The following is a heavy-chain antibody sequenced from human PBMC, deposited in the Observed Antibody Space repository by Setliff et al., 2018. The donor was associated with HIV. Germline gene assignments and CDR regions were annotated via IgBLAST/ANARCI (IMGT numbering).Heavy chain of an antibody. D-gene: IGHD3-22*01. CDR3: ASRVYYYDSRVLREEGFVP. Sequence: ETLSLTCSVSGGSIDNNKYYWTWIRQPPGKGLEWIGSIYYSGSTYYNPSLKSRVTISVDTSKNQFSLKLSSVTAADAAVYYCASRVYYYDSRVLREEGFVPWGQGTLVTVSS. V-gene: IGHV4-39*01. J-gene: IGHJ5*02. CDR2: IYYSGST. CDR1: GGSIDNNKYY.